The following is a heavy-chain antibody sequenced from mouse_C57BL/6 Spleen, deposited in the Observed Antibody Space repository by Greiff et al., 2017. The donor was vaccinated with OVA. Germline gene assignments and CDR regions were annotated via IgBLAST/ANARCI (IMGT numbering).Heavy chain of an antibody. Sequence: EVNVVESGAELVKPGASVKLSCTASGFNINDYYMHWVKQRTEQGLEWIGRIYPEDGETKYAPKFQGKATITADTSSNTAYLQLSSLTSEDTAVYYCASGLRYWYFEVWGTGTTVTVSS. CDR3: ASGLRYWYFEV. CDR2: IYPEDGET. D-gene: IGHD2-4*01. CDR1: GFNINDYY. J-gene: IGHJ1*03. V-gene: IGHV14-2*01.